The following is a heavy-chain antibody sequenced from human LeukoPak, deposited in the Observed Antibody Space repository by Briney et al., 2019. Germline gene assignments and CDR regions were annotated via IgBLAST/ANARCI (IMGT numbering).Heavy chain of an antibody. CDR1: GFTFGDYA. CDR2: ISSSSSYT. Sequence: PGGSLRLSCTASGFTFGDYAMSWIRQAPGKGLEWVSYISSSSSYTNYADSVKGRFTISRDNAKNSLYLQMNSLRAEDTAVYYCARASQTRGSYPFDYWGQGTLVTVSS. CDR3: ARASQTRGSYPFDY. V-gene: IGHV3-11*06. J-gene: IGHJ4*02. D-gene: IGHD1-26*01.